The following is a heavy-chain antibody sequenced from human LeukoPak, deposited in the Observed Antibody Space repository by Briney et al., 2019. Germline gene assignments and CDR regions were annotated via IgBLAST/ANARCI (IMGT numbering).Heavy chain of an antibody. CDR2: IWYDGSNK. CDR1: GFTFSSYG. CDR3: AREKDYYDSSGAVGAFDI. J-gene: IGHJ3*02. V-gene: IGHV3-33*01. D-gene: IGHD3-22*01. Sequence: GRSLRLSCAASGFTFSSYGMHWVRQAPGKGLEWVAVIWYDGSNKYYADSVKGRFTISRDNSKNTLYLQMNSLRAEDTAVYYCAREKDYYDSSGAVGAFDIWGQGTMVTVSS.